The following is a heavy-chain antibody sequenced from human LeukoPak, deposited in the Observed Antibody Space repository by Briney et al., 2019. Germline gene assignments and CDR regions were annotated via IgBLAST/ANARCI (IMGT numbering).Heavy chain of an antibody. J-gene: IGHJ5*02. CDR1: GYTFTSYG. V-gene: IGHV1-18*01. CDR3: ARNVRGYNWFDP. CDR2: ISAYNGNT. Sequence: GASVKVSCKASGYTFTSYGISWVRQAPGQGLEWMGWISAYNGNTNYAQKLQGRVTMTTDTSTSTASMELRSLRSDDTAVYYCARNVRGYNWFDPWGQGTLVTVSS. D-gene: IGHD1-1*01.